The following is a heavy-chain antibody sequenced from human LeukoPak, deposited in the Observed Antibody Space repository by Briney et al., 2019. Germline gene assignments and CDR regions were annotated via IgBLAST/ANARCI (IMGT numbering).Heavy chain of an antibody. D-gene: IGHD6-13*01. Sequence: SETLSLTCTVSGGSVSSGSYYWSWIRQPPGKGLEWSGYIYYSGSTNYNPSLKSRVTISVDTSKNPFSLKLSSVTAADPAVYYCAREGSSWFDYWGQGTLVTVSS. CDR2: IYYSGST. CDR1: GGSVSSGSYY. V-gene: IGHV4-61*01. J-gene: IGHJ4*02. CDR3: AREGSSWFDY.